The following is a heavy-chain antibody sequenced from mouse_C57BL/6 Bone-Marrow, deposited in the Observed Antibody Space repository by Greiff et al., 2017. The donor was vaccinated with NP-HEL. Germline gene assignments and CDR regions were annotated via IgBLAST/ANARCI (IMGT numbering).Heavy chain of an antibody. CDR2: IWGGGST. Sequence: VKLMESGPGLVAPSQSLSITCTVSGFSLTSYGVDWVRQPPGKGLEWLGVIWGGGSTNYNSALLSRLSLSKDNSKSQVFLKMNSLQTDDTAMYYCAKHGDITTVVAPYAMDYWGQGTSVTVSS. CDR1: GFSLTSYG. J-gene: IGHJ4*01. CDR3: AKHGDITTVVAPYAMDY. D-gene: IGHD1-1*01. V-gene: IGHV2-9*01.